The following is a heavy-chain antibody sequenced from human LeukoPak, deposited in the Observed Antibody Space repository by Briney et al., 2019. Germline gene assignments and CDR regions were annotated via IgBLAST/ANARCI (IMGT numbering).Heavy chain of an antibody. Sequence: LPGGSLRLSCAASGFTFSSYTIHWVRQAPGKGLEWVTIISYDGSNKYYADSVKGRFTISRDNSKNTLYLQMNSLRAEDTAVYYCARGGRTTNDYWGQGTLVTVSS. CDR2: ISYDGSNK. CDR1: GFTFSSYT. V-gene: IGHV3-30-3*01. J-gene: IGHJ4*02. CDR3: ARGGRTTNDY. D-gene: IGHD2-2*01.